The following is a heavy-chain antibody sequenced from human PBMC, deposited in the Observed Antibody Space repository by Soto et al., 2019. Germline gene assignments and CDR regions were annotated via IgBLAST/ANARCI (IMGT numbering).Heavy chain of an antibody. CDR2: IYYSGDT. CDR1: GGSISSDSFY. Sequence: QLQESGPGLVKSSETLSLTCTVSGGSISSDSFYWAWIRQPPGKGLEWFGIIYYSGDTYYNPSLAGRLTTSVDTSNQFSLTLRSVTAADTALYYCARNQPQRYCSGGTCRPAYGMDVWGQGTTVIVSS. J-gene: IGHJ6*02. CDR3: ARNQPQRYCSGGTCRPAYGMDV. D-gene: IGHD2-15*01. V-gene: IGHV4-39*01.